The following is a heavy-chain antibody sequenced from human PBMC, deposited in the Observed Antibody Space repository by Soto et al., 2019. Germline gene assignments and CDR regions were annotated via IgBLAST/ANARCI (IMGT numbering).Heavy chain of an antibody. V-gene: IGHV1-69*12. CDR3: ARISDYGDYVFPGSWDY. Sequence: QVQLVQSGAEVKKPGSSVKVSCKASGGTFSSYAISWVRQAPGQGLEWMGGRIPIFGTANYAQKFQGRFTITADESTSTAYMELSSLRSEDTAVYYCARISDYGDYVFPGSWDYWGQGTLVTVSS. D-gene: IGHD4-17*01. CDR2: RIPIFGTA. J-gene: IGHJ4*02. CDR1: GGTFSSYA.